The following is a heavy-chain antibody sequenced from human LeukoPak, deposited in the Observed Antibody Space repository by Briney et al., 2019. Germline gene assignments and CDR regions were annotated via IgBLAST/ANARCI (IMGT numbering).Heavy chain of an antibody. CDR2: IYYSGST. D-gene: IGHD4-23*01. J-gene: IGHJ4*02. CDR1: GGSISSYY. Sequence: SETLSLTCTVSGGSISSYYWSWIRQPPGKGLEWIGYIYYSGSTNYNPSLKSRVTISLDASKKQFSLKLTSVTAADSAVYYCARGNPLDYWGQGTLVTVSS. CDR3: ARGNPLDY. V-gene: IGHV4-59*08.